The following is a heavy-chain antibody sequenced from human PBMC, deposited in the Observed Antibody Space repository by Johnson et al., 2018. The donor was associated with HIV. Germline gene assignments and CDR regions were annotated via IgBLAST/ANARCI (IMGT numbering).Heavy chain of an antibody. Sequence: QMLLVESGGGLIQPGRSLRLSCAASGFTFSSYAMHWVRQAPGKGLEWVAVISYDGSNKYYADSVKGRFTISRDNAKNSLYLQMNSLRAEDTALYYCARETGFAIFGVVKLNAFDIWGQGTMVTVFS. V-gene: IGHV3-30*04. CDR2: ISYDGSNK. J-gene: IGHJ3*02. D-gene: IGHD3-3*01. CDR1: GFTFSSYA. CDR3: ARETGFAIFGVVKLNAFDI.